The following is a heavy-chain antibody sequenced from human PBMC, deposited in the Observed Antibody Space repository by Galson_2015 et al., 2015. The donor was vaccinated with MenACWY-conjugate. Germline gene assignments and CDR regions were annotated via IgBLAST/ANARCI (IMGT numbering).Heavy chain of an antibody. J-gene: IGHJ4*02. CDR3: ARGGGVRYFDWFLSGFDS. D-gene: IGHD3-9*01. CDR1: GGSIGSYY. CDR2: IYHSGST. V-gene: IGHV4-59*01. Sequence: LSLTCTVSGGSIGSYYWSWIRQPPGKGLEWIGHIYHSGSTNYNPSLKSRVTISVDTSKNQFYLNLWSVAPADSAVYYCARGGGVRYFDWFLSGFDSWGQGTLVTVSS.